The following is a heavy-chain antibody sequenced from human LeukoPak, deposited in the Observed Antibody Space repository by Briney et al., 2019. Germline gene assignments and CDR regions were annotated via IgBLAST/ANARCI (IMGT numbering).Heavy chain of an antibody. CDR2: ISSSSSYI. CDR3: AKDLRLLCGGDCYQEYFQH. J-gene: IGHJ1*01. Sequence: PGGSLRLSCAASGFTFSSYSMNWVRQAPGKGLEWVSSISSSSSYIYYADSVKGRFTISRDNAKNSLYLQMNSLRAEDTAVYYCAKDLRLLCGGDCYQEYFQHWGQGTLVTVSS. V-gene: IGHV3-21*01. CDR1: GFTFSSYS. D-gene: IGHD2-21*01.